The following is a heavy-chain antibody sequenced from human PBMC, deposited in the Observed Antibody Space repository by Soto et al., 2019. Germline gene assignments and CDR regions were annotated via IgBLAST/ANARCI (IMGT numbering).Heavy chain of an antibody. CDR1: EYTFSSYW. CDR2: IKQDGSEK. D-gene: IGHD2-15*01. J-gene: IGHJ4*02. CDR3: ARAPSWSIDY. V-gene: IGHV3-7*05. Sequence: GGSLRLSCAASEYTFSSYWMSWVRQAPGKGLEWVANIKQDGSEKYYVDSVKGRFTISRDNAKNSLYLQMNSLRAEDTAVYYCARAPSWSIDYWGQGTLVTVSS.